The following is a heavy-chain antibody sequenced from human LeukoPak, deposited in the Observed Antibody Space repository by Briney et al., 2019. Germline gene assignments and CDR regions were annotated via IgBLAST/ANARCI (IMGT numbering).Heavy chain of an antibody. CDR3: ARELTYYYDSSGYSLGYLQH. J-gene: IGHJ1*01. D-gene: IGHD3-22*01. CDR1: GGSISSYY. CDR2: IYTSGST. Sequence: SETLSLTCTVSGGSISSYYWSWIRQPAGKGLEWIGRIYTSGSTNYNPSLKSRVTMSVDTSKNQFSLKLSSVTAADTAVYYCARELTYYYDSSGYSLGYLQHWGQGTLVTVSS. V-gene: IGHV4-4*07.